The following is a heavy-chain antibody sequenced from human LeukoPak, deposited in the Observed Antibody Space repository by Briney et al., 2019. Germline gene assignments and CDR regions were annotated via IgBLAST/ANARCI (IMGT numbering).Heavy chain of an antibody. CDR2: INHSGGT. D-gene: IGHD6-19*01. CDR1: GGSFSGYS. CDR3: ARESGWGVAHAIDF. V-gene: IGHV4-34*01. J-gene: IGHJ3*01. Sequence: PSETLSLTCAVYGGSFSGYSWNWIRQPPVKGLEWIGEINHSGGTNYNPSLKSRVTISVDTSKKQFSLKLSSVTAADTAVYYCARESGWGVAHAIDFRGQVTMAADSS.